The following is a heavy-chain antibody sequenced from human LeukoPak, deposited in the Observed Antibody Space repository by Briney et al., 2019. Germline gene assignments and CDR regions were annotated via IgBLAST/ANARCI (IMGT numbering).Heavy chain of an antibody. CDR3: ARDPTMYYYDSSGSTYFDY. D-gene: IGHD3-22*01. J-gene: IGHJ4*02. Sequence: ASVKVSCKASGYIFTGYYMHWVRQAPGQGLEWMGIINPSGGSTSYAQKFQGRVTMTRDMSTSTVYMELSSLRSEDTAVYYCARDPTMYYYDSSGSTYFDYWGQGTLVTVSS. CDR1: GYIFTGYY. V-gene: IGHV1-46*01. CDR2: INPSGGST.